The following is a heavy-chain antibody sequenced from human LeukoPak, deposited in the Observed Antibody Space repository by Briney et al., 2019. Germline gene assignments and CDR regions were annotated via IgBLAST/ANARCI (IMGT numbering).Heavy chain of an antibody. D-gene: IGHD2-15*01. CDR3: ASWFRYCSGGSCYNGMDV. V-gene: IGHV1-69*04. CDR1: GGTFSSYA. CDR2: IIPIFGIA. J-gene: IGHJ6*02. Sequence: SVKVSCKASGGTFSSYAISWVRQAPGQGLEWMGRIIPIFGIANYAQKFQGRVTITADRSTSTAYMELSSLRSEDTAVYYCASWFRYCSGGSCYNGMDVWGQGTTVTVSS.